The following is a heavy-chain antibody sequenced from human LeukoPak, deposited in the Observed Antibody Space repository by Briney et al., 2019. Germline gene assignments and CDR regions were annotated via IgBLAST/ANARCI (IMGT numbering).Heavy chain of an antibody. CDR1: GFTFSSYA. CDR3: AKSDDYGDY. Sequence: GGSLRLSCAASGFTFSSYAMSWVRQAPGKGLEWVAVISYDGSNKYYADSVKGRFTISRDNSKNTLYLQMNSLRAEDTAVYYCAKSDDYGDYWGQGTLVTVSS. V-gene: IGHV3-30*18. CDR2: ISYDGSNK. J-gene: IGHJ4*02.